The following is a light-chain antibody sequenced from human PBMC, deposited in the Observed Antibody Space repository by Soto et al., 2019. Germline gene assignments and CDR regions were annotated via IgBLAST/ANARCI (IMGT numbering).Light chain of an antibody. V-gene: IGLV7-46*01. Sequence: QAVVTQEPSLTVSPGGTVTLTCGSSTGAVTSGHFPYWFQQKPGQAPRTLIYDTSDKHSWTPARFSGSLLGGKAALTLSGAQPEDEADYYCLLFYSGYRRLIGTGTK. CDR2: DTS. CDR1: TGAVTSGHF. CDR3: LLFYSGYRRL. J-gene: IGLJ1*01.